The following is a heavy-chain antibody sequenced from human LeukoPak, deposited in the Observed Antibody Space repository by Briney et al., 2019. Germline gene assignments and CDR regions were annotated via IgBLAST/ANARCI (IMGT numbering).Heavy chain of an antibody. D-gene: IGHD3-22*01. CDR1: GFTLTNYA. CDR3: AREGMHDSSGYYPIGGSYYFDH. V-gene: IGHV3-23*01. Sequence: GGSLRLSCAASGFTLTNYAMSWVRQAPGKGQEWVSTISSGGGSIYYADSVKGRFTISRDNPKSTLYVQMNSLRVEDTAVYYCAREGMHDSSGYYPIGGSYYFDHWGQGTLVTVSP. CDR2: ISSGGGSI. J-gene: IGHJ4*02.